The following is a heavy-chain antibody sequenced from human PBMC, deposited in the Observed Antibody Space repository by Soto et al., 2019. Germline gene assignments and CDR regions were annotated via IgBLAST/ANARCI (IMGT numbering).Heavy chain of an antibody. J-gene: IGHJ4*02. CDR1: GFTFSSYW. Sequence: PGGSLRLSCAACGFTFSSYWMSWVRQAPGKGLEWVANIKQDGSEKYYVDSVKGRFTISRDNAKNSLYLQMNSLRAEDTAVYYCARENYSSSWYGGWGYFDYWGQGTLVTVSS. D-gene: IGHD6-13*01. CDR2: IKQDGSEK. CDR3: ARENYSSSWYGGWGYFDY. V-gene: IGHV3-7*01.